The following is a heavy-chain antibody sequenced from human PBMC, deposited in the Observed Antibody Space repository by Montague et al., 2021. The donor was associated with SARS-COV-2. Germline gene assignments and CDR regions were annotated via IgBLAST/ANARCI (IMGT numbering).Heavy chain of an antibody. CDR2: ISSSGYT. J-gene: IGHJ4*02. CDR1: GGSIRSSSFY. Sequence: SQTLSLTCTVSGGSIRSSSFYWGWIRQPPGKGLEWIGSISSSGYTYYNPSLKSRVTIFVDTSKNQFSLKLSSVTAADTAVHYCARDYDDYLDFWGQGNLVTVSS. D-gene: IGHD4-17*01. CDR3: ARDYDDYLDF. V-gene: IGHV4-39*01.